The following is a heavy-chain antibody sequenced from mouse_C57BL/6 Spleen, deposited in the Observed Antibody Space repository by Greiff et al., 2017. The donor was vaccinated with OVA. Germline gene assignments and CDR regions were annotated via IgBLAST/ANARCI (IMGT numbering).Heavy chain of an antibody. J-gene: IGHJ2*01. D-gene: IGHD4-1*01. Sequence: QVQLKESGAELVKPGASVKLSCKASGYTFTSYWMHWVKQRPGQGLEWIGMIHPNSGSTNYNEKFKSKATLTVDKSSSTAYMQLSSLTSEDSAVYYCARGDWGRDYWGQGTTLTVSS. CDR2: IHPNSGST. CDR1: GYTFTSYW. V-gene: IGHV1-64*01. CDR3: ARGDWGRDY.